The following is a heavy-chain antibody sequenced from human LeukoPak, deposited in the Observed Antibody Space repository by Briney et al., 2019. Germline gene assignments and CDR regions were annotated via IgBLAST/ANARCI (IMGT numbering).Heavy chain of an antibody. V-gene: IGHV3-30*02. CDR3: AREMGGYYVSSGY. J-gene: IGHJ4*02. CDR2: IRYDGSNK. D-gene: IGHD3-22*01. CDR1: GFTFSSYG. Sequence: PGGSLRLSCAASGFTFSSYGMHWVRQAPGKGLEWVAFIRYDGSNKYYADSVKGRFTISRDNSKNTLYLQMNSLRAEDTAVYYCAREMGGYYVSSGYWGQGTLVTVSS.